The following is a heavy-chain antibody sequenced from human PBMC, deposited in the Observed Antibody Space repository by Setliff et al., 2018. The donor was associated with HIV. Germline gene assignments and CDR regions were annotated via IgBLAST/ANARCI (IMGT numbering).Heavy chain of an antibody. CDR2: ISSNGGST. CDR3: AKTLPTLYPPHDYYFAMDV. J-gene: IGHJ6*02. CDR1: GFTFSSYA. Sequence: GGSLRLSCSASGFTFSSYAMHWVRQAPGKGLEYVSAISSNGGSTYYADSVKGRFTISRDNSKNTLYLQMSSLRAEDTAVYYCAKTLPTLYPPHDYYFAMDVWGQGTTVTVSS. D-gene: IGHD2-15*01. V-gene: IGHV3-64D*09.